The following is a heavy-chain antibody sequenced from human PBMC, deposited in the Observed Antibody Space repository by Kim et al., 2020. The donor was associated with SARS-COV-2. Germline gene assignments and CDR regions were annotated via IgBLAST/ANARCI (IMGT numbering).Heavy chain of an antibody. Sequence: SETLSFTCTVSGGSISSGGYYWSWIRQHPGKGLEWIGYIYYSGSTYYNPSLKSRVTISVDTSKNQFSLKLSSVTAADTAVYYCAREDCSSTSCYGGGGFDYWGQGTLVTVSS. V-gene: IGHV4-31*03. J-gene: IGHJ4*02. CDR2: IYYSGST. CDR3: AREDCSSTSCYGGGGFDY. CDR1: GGSISSGGYY. D-gene: IGHD2-2*01.